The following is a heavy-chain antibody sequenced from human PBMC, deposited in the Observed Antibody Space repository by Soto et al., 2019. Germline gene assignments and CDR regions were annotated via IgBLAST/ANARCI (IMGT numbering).Heavy chain of an antibody. Sequence: GESLKISCETSGYSFTTYWLAWVRQRPGKGLEWMGIINPGIINPADSDIRYSPSFQGRVTISADRSINTAYLQWSSLEASDTASYYCARHEQFYYQFYGMDVWGQGTTVTVSS. D-gene: IGHD4-4*01. CDR2: INPGIINPADSDI. CDR1: GYSFTTYW. V-gene: IGHV5-51*01. CDR3: ARHEQFYYQFYGMDV. J-gene: IGHJ6*02.